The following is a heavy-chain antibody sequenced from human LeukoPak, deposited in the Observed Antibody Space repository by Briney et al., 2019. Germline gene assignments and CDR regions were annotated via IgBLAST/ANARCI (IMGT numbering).Heavy chain of an antibody. CDR2: VHSSDSDD. CDR3: ARFGDSTSLDFYLDV. D-gene: IGHD3-10*01. Sequence: GESLNISCQASGFTFTNYRIAWVRPTPGKGREWMGIVHSSDSDDRYSPSFEDQVTMSADKSISTAYLQWNSLRASDSAMYFCARFGDSTSLDFYLDVWGRGTLVAVSS. J-gene: IGHJ2*01. CDR1: GFTFTNYR. V-gene: IGHV5-51*01.